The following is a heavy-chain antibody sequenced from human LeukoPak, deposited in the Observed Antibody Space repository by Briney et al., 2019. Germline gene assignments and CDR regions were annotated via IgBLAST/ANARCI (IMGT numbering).Heavy chain of an antibody. Sequence: GGSLRLSRAASGFSFSDYCMSWIRQAPGKGLEWVSYISSSSSYINYADSVKGRFTISRDNAKKSLYLQMNSLRADDTAVYYFARERLWELSYQVHWGQGTLVTVSS. D-gene: IGHD3-16*02. CDR3: ARERLWELSYQVH. J-gene: IGHJ4*02. V-gene: IGHV3-11*05. CDR2: ISSSSSYI. CDR1: GFSFSDYC.